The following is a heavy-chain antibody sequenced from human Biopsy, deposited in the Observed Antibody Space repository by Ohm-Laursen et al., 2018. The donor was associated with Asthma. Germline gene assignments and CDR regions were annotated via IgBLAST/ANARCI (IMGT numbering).Heavy chain of an antibody. CDR1: RDIFSSYG. D-gene: IGHD4-17*01. J-gene: IGHJ6*02. CDR3: AREVSTVDYGYYYFAMDV. CDR2: IIPISLTP. V-gene: IGHV1-69*13. Sequence: ASVKVSCKGSRDIFSSYGFSWVRQAPGQGLEWMGGIIPISLTPSYARRFRGRVTISADEYTRTAYTELSSLRSEDSAVYYCAREVSTVDYGYYYFAMDVWGQGTTVTVSS.